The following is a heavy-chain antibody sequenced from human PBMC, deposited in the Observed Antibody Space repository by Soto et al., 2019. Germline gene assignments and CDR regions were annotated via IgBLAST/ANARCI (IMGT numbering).Heavy chain of an antibody. CDR2: IYYSGST. CDR1: GGSISSGGYY. V-gene: IGHV4-31*03. D-gene: IGHD1-1*01. J-gene: IGHJ5*02. Sequence: SETLSLTCTVSGGSISSGGYYWSWIRQHPGKGLEWIGYIYYSGSTYYNPSLKSRVTISVDTSKNQFSLKLSSVTAADTAVYYCARFRKLPLNWFDPWGQGTLVTVSS. CDR3: ARFRKLPLNWFDP.